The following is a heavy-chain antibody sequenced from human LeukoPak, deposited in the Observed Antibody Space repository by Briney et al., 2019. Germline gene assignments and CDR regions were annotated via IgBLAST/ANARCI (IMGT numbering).Heavy chain of an antibody. CDR1: GYTFTCYY. V-gene: IGHV1-2*06. CDR3: ARDPTIKSVVITTPSFDY. D-gene: IGHD3-22*01. J-gene: IGHJ4*02. Sequence: GASVKVSCKASGYTFTCYYMHWVRQAPGQGLEWMGRINPNSGGTNYAQKFQGRVTMTRDTSISTAYMELSRLRSDDTAVYYCARDPTIKSVVITTPSFDYWGQGTLVTASS. CDR2: INPNSGGT.